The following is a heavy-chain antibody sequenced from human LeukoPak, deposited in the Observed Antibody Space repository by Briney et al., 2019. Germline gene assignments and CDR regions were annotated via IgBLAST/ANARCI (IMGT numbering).Heavy chain of an antibody. J-gene: IGHJ4*02. CDR3: ARGQPDYGDYNVDY. CDR2: INHSGST. Sequence: KASETLSLTCAVYGGSFSGYYWSWIRQPPGKGLEWIGEINHSGSTNYNPSLKSRVTISVDTSKNQFSLKLSSVTAADTAVYYCARGQPDYGDYNVDYWGQGTLVTVSS. D-gene: IGHD4-17*01. CDR1: GGSFSGYY. V-gene: IGHV4-34*01.